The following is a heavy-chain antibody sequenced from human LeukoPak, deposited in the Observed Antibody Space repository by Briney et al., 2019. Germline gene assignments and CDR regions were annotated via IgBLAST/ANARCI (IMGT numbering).Heavy chain of an antibody. CDR3: ARSRMVRGVIHFDY. CDR2: MNPNTGIP. V-gene: IGHV1-8*01. D-gene: IGHD3-10*01. Sequence: ASVKVSFKTSGYTFTSYDINWVRQAPGQGLEWMGWMNPNTGIPGYAQKFQGWVTMTRDTSISTAYMELSRLRSDDTAVYYCARSRMVRGVIHFDYWGQGTLVTVSS. J-gene: IGHJ4*02. CDR1: GYTFTSYD.